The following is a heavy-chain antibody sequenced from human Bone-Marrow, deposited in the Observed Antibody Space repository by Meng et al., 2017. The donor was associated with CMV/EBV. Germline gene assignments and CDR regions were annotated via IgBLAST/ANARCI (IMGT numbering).Heavy chain of an antibody. V-gene: IGHV1-69*10. CDR3: ARTVSWGTPYFDS. J-gene: IGHJ4*02. CDR2: ILPILGIT. D-gene: IGHD3-16*01. Sequence: KVSCKPSGDTFNSFAINWVRRAPGQGLEWMGGILPILGITTYAQTFQDRLTLTADKSTSTAYMELSGLRSEDTAVYYCARTVSWGTPYFDSWGQGTPVTVSS. CDR1: GDTFNSFA.